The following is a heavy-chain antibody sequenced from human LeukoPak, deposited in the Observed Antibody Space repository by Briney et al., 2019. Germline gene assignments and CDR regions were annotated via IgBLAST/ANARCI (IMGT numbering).Heavy chain of an antibody. V-gene: IGHV1-69*05. CDR2: IIPIFGTA. D-gene: IGHD3-10*01. CDR3: ASLLWPQYYFDY. Sequence: ASVKVSCKASGGTFSSYAISWVRQAPGQGLEWMGGIIPIFGTANYAQKFQGRVTITTDESTSTAYMELSSLRSEDTAVYYCASLLWPQYYFDYWGQGTLVTVSS. J-gene: IGHJ4*02. CDR1: GGTFSSYA.